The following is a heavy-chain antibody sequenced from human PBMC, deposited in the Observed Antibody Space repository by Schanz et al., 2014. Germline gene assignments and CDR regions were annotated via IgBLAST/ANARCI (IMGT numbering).Heavy chain of an antibody. J-gene: IGHJ4*02. V-gene: IGHV3-23*01. CDR3: AKDLISGWSGFDY. CDR1: GFSFSIFA. Sequence: EVQLLESGGALVQPGGSLRLSCAASGFSFSIFAMTWVRQAPGQGLEWVSTISGSGGDTYPADSVKGRFTISRDTSKNTLYLLLNSLRAEDAAVYYCAKDLISGWSGFDYWGQGTLVTVSS. CDR2: ISGSGGDT. D-gene: IGHD6-19*01.